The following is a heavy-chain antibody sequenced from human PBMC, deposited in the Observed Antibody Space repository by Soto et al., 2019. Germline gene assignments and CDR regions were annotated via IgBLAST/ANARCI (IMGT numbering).Heavy chain of an antibody. J-gene: IGHJ4*02. CDR1: GFTFSSYE. CDR2: ISSSGSTI. V-gene: IGHV3-48*03. CDR3: ARDLTSSIAARAFDY. D-gene: IGHD6-6*01. Sequence: HTGGSLRLSCAASGFTFSSYEMNWVRQAPGKGLEWVSYISSSGSTIYYADSVKGRFTISRDNAKNSLYLQMNSLRAEDTAVYYCARDLTSSIAARAFDYWGQGTLVTVSS.